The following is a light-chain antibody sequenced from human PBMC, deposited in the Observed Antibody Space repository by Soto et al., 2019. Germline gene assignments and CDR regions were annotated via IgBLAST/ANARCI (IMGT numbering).Light chain of an antibody. V-gene: IGLV2-14*01. CDR2: EVS. CDR3: SSYTSSSTSPYV. J-gene: IGLJ1*01. CDR1: SSDVGGYNY. Sequence: ALTQPASVSGSPGQSITISCTGTSSDVGGYNYVSWYQQHPGKAPKLMIYEVSNRPSGVSNRFSGSKSGNTASLTISGLQAEDEADYYCSSYTSSSTSPYVFGTGTKLTVL.